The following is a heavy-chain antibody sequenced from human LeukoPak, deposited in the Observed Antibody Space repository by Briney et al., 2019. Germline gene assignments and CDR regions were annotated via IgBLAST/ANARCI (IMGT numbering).Heavy chain of an antibody. CDR3: ARGEGDYGDSYYFDY. CDR1: GFTFSSYG. D-gene: IGHD4-17*01. Sequence: GRSLRLSCAASGFTFSSYGMHWVRQAPGKGLEWVAVIWYDESNKYYADSVKGRFTISRDNSKNTLYQQMNSLRAEDTAVYYCARGEGDYGDSYYFDYWGQGTLVTVSS. V-gene: IGHV3-33*01. CDR2: IWYDESNK. J-gene: IGHJ4*02.